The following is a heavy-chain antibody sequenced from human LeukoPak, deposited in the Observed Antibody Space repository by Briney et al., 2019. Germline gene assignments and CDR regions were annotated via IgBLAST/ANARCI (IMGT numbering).Heavy chain of an antibody. J-gene: IGHJ4*02. CDR3: AKIAETSGIYGQGYDY. CDR1: GFSFSNYG. CDR2: ISTSGSST. Sequence: GGSLRLSCAASGFSFSNYGMSWVRQAPGKGLEWVSSISTSGSSTYYVDSVKGRFTISRDNSKNTLYLQMNSLRAEDTAVYYCAKIAETSGIYGQGYDYWGQGTLVTVSS. V-gene: IGHV3-23*01. D-gene: IGHD1-26*01.